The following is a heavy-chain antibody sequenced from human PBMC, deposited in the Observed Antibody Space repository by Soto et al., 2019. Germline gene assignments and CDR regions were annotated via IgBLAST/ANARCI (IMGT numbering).Heavy chain of an antibody. CDR1: GFTFSSYA. CDR3: ARDPFSVTVTTGAFDI. V-gene: IGHV3-30-3*01. Sequence: PGGSLRLSCAASGFTFSSYAMHWVRQAPGKGLEWVAVISYDGSNKYYADSVKGRFTISRDNSKNTLYLQMNSLRAEDTAVYYCARDPFSVTVTTGAFDIWGQGTMVTVSS. J-gene: IGHJ3*02. D-gene: IGHD4-17*01. CDR2: ISYDGSNK.